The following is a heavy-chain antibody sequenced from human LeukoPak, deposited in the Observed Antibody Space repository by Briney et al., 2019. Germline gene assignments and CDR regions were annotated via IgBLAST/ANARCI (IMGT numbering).Heavy chain of an antibody. D-gene: IGHD4-17*01. CDR1: GFTLSSYW. Sequence: PGGSLRHSRAASGFTLSSYWMHWVRQAPGTGRVWVSRINSDGISTSYADSVKGRFTISRDNAKNTLYLQMNSLRADDTAVYYCAKGGATVIDYWGQGTLVTVSS. CDR2: INSDGIST. J-gene: IGHJ4*02. V-gene: IGHV3-74*01. CDR3: AKGGATVIDY.